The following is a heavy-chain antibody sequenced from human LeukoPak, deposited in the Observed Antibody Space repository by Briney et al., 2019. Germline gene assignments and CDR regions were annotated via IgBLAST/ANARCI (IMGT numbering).Heavy chain of an antibody. Sequence: SETLSLTCTVSGGSVSSAAYYWGWVRQPPAKGLDWIGSIYYTGTTYYSPSLQTRATLSFDTSKNQFSLKLTSVTATDTAVYFCARRPIAAGNNWFDPWGQGTLVTVSS. CDR3: ARRPIAAGNNWFDP. D-gene: IGHD6-13*01. J-gene: IGHJ5*02. CDR2: IYYTGTT. V-gene: IGHV4-39*01. CDR1: GGSVSSAAYY.